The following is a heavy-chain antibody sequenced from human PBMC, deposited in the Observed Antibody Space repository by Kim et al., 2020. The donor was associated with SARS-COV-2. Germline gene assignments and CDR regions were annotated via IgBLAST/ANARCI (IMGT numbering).Heavy chain of an antibody. CDR3: ARDGRGYCSGGSCYDGLYYFDY. Sequence: SVKVSCKASGGTFSSYAISWVRQAPGQGLEWMGRIIPILGIANYAQKFQGRVTITADKSTSTAYMELSSLRSEDTAVYYCARDGRGYCSGGSCYDGLYYFDYWGQGTLVTVSS. CDR2: IIPILGIA. J-gene: IGHJ4*02. V-gene: IGHV1-69*04. CDR1: GGTFSSYA. D-gene: IGHD2-15*01.